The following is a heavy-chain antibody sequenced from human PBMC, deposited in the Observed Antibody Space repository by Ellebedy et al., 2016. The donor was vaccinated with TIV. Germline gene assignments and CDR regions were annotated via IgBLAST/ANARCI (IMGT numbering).Heavy chain of an antibody. CDR2: LNPSSGRT. Sequence: AASVKVSCKASGYPFNDFFIHCVRQAPGQGLEWMGILNPSSGRTTYAQNFLGRFTMTRETSTSTVYMELHSLRSEDTAVYYCARTSGTIRPFDIWGQGTMVTVSS. V-gene: IGHV1-46*02. J-gene: IGHJ3*02. CDR1: GYPFNDFF. D-gene: IGHD3-10*01. CDR3: ARTSGTIRPFDI.